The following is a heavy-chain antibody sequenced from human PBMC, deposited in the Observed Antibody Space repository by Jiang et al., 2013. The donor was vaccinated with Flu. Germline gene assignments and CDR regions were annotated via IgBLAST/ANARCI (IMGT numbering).Heavy chain of an antibody. CDR3: ARDGGRGYYDKCGYHYFDY. CDR1: GYTFTSYA. CDR2: INAGNGNT. Sequence: QSGAEVKKPGASVKVSCKASGYTFTSYAMHWVRQAPGQRLEWMGWINAGNGNTKYSQKFQGRVTITRDTSASTAYMELSSLRSEDTAVYYCARDGGRGYYDKCGYHYFDYWGQGTLVTVS. D-gene: IGHD3-22*01. V-gene: IGHV1-3*01. J-gene: IGHJ4*02.